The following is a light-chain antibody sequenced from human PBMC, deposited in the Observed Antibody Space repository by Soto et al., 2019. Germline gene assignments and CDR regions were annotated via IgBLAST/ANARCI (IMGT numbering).Light chain of an antibody. CDR3: QQYYTIPHT. Sequence: DIVMTQSPDSLAVSLGERATINCKSSQSILYSSNNKNYLTWYQHKPGQPPKLLIYWASTRESGVPDRFSGSGSGTDFTLTISSLQAEDVAIYYCQQYYTIPHTFGQGTKLQIK. CDR1: QSILYSSNNKNY. J-gene: IGKJ2*01. CDR2: WAS. V-gene: IGKV4-1*01.